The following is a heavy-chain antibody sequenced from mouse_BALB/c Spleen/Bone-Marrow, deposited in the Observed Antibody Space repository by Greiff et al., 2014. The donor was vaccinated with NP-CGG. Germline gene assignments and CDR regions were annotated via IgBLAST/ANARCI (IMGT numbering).Heavy chain of an antibody. CDR1: GFTFSSFG. CDR3: AAITTVVARYAIDY. D-gene: IGHD1-1*01. J-gene: IGHJ4*01. V-gene: IGHV5-17*02. Sequence: EVQLVESGGGLVQPGRSRKLSCAASGFTFSSFGMHWVRQAPEKGLEWVAYISSGSSTIYYADTVKGRITIARDNPKNTLFLQMPSLRSEDTAMYYCAAITTVVARYAIDYWGQGTSVTVSS. CDR2: ISSGSSTI.